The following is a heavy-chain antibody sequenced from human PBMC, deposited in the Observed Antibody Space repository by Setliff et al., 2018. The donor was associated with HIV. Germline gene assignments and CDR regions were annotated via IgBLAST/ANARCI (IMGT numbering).Heavy chain of an antibody. CDR2: ISSSSSYT. V-gene: IGHV3-11*05. D-gene: IGHD2-8*01. J-gene: IGHJ3*02. CDR1: GFTFSDYY. Sequence: PGGSLRLSCAASGFTFSDYYMSWIRQAPGKGLKWVSYISSSSSYTNYADSVKGRFTISRDNAKNSLFLQMNSLRAEDTAVYYCARDNGVTSYRDAFDIWGQGTMVTVSS. CDR3: ARDNGVTSYRDAFDI.